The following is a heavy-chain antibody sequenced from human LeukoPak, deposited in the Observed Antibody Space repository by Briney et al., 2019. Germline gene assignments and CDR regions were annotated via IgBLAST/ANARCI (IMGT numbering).Heavy chain of an antibody. CDR2: INHTGST. CDR1: GGSFSGYY. J-gene: IGHJ6*02. V-gene: IGHV4-34*01. Sequence: SETLSLTCAVYGGSFSGYYWSWIRQPPGKGLEWFGEINHTGSTNYNPSLKSRVTISVDTSKNQFSLRLSSVTAADTAVYYCAREGYYYYGMDVWGQGTTVAVSS. CDR3: AREGYYYYGMDV.